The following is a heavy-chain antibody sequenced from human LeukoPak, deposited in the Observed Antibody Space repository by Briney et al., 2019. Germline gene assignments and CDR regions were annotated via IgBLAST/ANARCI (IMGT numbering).Heavy chain of an antibody. CDR3: ARGIAAAGTRFDP. V-gene: IGHV4-34*01. CDR2: ISHSGST. Sequence: SETLSLTCAVYGGSFSGYYWSWIRQPPGKGLEWIGEISHSGSTNYNPSLKSRVTISVDTSKNQFSLKLSSVTAADTAVYYCARGIAAAGTRFDPWGQGTLVTVPS. CDR1: GGSFSGYY. D-gene: IGHD6-13*01. J-gene: IGHJ5*02.